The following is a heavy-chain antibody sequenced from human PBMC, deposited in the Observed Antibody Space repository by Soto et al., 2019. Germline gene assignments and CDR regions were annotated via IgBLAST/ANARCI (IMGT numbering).Heavy chain of an antibody. CDR3: AREYYYDSSGYASDAFDI. J-gene: IGHJ3*02. D-gene: IGHD3-22*01. CDR2: IIPIFGTA. Sequence: ASVKVSCKASGGTFSSYAISWVRQAPGQGLEWMGGIIPIFGTADYAQKFQGRVTITADKSTSTAYMELSSLRSEDTAVYYCAREYYYDSSGYASDAFDIWSQGTMVTVSS. CDR1: GGTFSSYA. V-gene: IGHV1-69*06.